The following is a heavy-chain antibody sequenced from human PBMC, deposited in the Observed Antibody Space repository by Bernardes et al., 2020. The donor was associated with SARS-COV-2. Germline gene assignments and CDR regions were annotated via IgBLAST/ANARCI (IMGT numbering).Heavy chain of an antibody. CDR1: GYTFTSYY. D-gene: IGHD3-3*01. CDR3: ARDIGRLGLTIFGVVTYHDAFDI. Sequence: ASVKVSCKASGYTFTSYYMHWVRQAPGQGLEWMGIINPSGGSTSYAQKFQGRVTMTRDTSTSTVYMELSSLRSEDTAVYYCARDIGRLGLTIFGVVTYHDAFDIWGQGTMVTVSS. CDR2: INPSGGST. V-gene: IGHV1-46*01. J-gene: IGHJ3*02.